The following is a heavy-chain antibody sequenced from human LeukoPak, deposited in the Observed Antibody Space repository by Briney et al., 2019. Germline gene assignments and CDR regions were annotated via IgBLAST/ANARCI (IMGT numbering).Heavy chain of an antibody. CDR3: AGRSYDFWSGPPSDY. CDR1: GFTFSSYS. D-gene: IGHD3-3*01. Sequence: GGSLRLSCAASGFTFSSYSMNWVRQAPGKGLEWVSSISSSSSYIYYADSVKGRFTISRDNAKNSLYLQMNSLRAEDTAVYYCAGRSYDFWSGPPSDYWGQGTLVTVSS. CDR2: ISSSSSYI. J-gene: IGHJ4*02. V-gene: IGHV3-21*01.